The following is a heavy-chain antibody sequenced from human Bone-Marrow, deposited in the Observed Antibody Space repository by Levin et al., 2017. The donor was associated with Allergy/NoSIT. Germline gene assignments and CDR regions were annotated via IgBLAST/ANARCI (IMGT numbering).Heavy chain of an antibody. V-gene: IGHV4-39*01. CDR1: GGSISSDPYY. J-gene: IGHJ4*02. D-gene: IGHD2-15*01. CDR3: VRHGLGYCGDDNCSPHRYFHH. Sequence: SCTVSGGSISSDPYYWGWIRQPPGKGLEWIGSIHHSGSTYYNPSLKSRVTISVDTFKNQFSLKLSSVTAADTAEYYCVRHGLGYCGDDNCSPHRYFHHWGQGTLVTVPS. CDR2: IHHSGST.